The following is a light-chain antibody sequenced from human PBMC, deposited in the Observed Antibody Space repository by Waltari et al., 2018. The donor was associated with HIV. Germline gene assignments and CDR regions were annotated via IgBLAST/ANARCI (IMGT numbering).Light chain of an antibody. J-gene: IGKJ3*01. Sequence: DIQITQSPSSLSASVGDKVTITCRASQTGDTKVNWYQQKPGKAPKVLMYDASSLESGVPSRFSGSGSGTDFTLSISSLQPDDFASYFCQQSYSTPLTVGPGTKVDMK. V-gene: IGKV1-39*01. CDR3: QQSYSTPLT. CDR1: QTGDTK. CDR2: DAS.